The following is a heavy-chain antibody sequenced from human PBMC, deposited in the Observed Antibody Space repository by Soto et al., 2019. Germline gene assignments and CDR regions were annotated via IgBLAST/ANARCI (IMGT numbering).Heavy chain of an antibody. CDR1: GYSFTSKS. D-gene: IGHD2-21*01. CDR2: ISPYNGRT. Sequence: QAQRVQSGAEVKKPGTSVKISCKASGYSFTSKSLVWVRQAPGHGLEWVGWISPYNGRTEYAKNVQGRVSMTRDTSTSTAHRELRSLTSDDTAVYYCARDGYGGNCWDDFDVWGQVTMVIVSS. V-gene: IGHV1-18*01. J-gene: IGHJ3*01. CDR3: ARDGYGGNCWDDFDV.